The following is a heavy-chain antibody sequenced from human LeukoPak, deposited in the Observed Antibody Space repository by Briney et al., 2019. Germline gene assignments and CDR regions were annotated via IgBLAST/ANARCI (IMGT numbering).Heavy chain of an antibody. Sequence: GGSLRLSCAASGFTFSNYWMSWVRQAPGKGLEWVANIKQDGSEKYYVDSVKGRFTISRDNAKNSLYLQMNSLRAEDSAVYYCARDPPAVKSGTYGWGQGTLVTVSS. V-gene: IGHV3-7*01. CDR1: GFTFSNYW. J-gene: IGHJ4*02. CDR3: ARDPPAVKSGTYG. CDR2: IKQDGSEK. D-gene: IGHD4-11*01.